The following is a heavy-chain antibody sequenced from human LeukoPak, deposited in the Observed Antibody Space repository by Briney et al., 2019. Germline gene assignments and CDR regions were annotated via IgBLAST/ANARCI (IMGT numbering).Heavy chain of an antibody. V-gene: IGHV3-48*04. D-gene: IGHD5-12*01. Sequence: GGSLRLSCAASGFTFSSYSMNWVRQAPGKGLEWVSHISSSSSAIYHADSVKGRFTISRDNAKNSLYLQMNSLRAEDTAVYYCASDVDIVATMGYWGQGTLVTVSS. CDR1: GFTFSSYS. CDR2: ISSSSSAI. J-gene: IGHJ4*02. CDR3: ASDVDIVATMGY.